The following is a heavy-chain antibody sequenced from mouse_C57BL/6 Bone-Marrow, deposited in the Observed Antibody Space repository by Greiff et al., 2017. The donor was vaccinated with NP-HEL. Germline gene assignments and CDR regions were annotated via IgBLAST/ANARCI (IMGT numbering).Heavy chain of an antibody. V-gene: IGHV1-81*01. CDR1: GYTFTSYG. D-gene: IGHD2-4*01. J-gene: IGHJ3*01. Sequence: QVQLKQSGAELARPGASVKLSCKASGYTFTSYGISWVKQRTGQGLEWIGEIYPRSGNTYYNEKFKGKATLTADKSSSTAYMELRSLTSEDSAVYFCAREDDCWFAYWGQGTLVTVSA. CDR3: AREDDCWFAY. CDR2: IYPRSGNT.